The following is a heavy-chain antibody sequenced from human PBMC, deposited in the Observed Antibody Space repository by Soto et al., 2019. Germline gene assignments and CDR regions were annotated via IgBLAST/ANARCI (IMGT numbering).Heavy chain of an antibody. CDR2: MNPNSGNT. Sequence: ASVKVSCKASGYTFTSYGISWVRQATGQGLEWMGWMNPNSGNTGYAQKFQGRVTMTRNTSISTAYMELSSLRSEDTAVYYCARVRLGYCTNGVCYTPRYLGGMDVWG. D-gene: IGHD2-8*01. J-gene: IGHJ6*02. CDR1: GYTFTSYG. CDR3: ARVRLGYCTNGVCYTPRYLGGMDV. V-gene: IGHV1-8*02.